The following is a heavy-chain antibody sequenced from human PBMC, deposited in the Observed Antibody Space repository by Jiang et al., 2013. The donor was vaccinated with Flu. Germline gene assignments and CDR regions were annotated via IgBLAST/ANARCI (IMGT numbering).Heavy chain of an antibody. V-gene: IGHV3-9*01. CDR2: ISWNSGSI. CDR3: AKDTRPLVAIDINFDY. D-gene: IGHD2-21*01. J-gene: IGHJ4*02. Sequence: SGISWNSGSIGYADSVKGRFTISRDNAKNSLYLQMNSLRAEDTALYYCAKDTRPLVAIDINFDYWGQGTLVTVSS.